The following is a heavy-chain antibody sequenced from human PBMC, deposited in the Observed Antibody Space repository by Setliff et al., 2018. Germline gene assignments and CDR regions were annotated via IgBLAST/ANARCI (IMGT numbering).Heavy chain of an antibody. CDR2: IYTDGTT. J-gene: IGHJ4*02. V-gene: IGHV3-66*01. Sequence: GGSLRLSCAASGFTVSSNYMSWVRQAPGKGPEYVSIIYTDGTTYYTDSVKGRFTISRDNSKNTLYLQLNSLRAEDTAVYYCVRGLPFDYWGQGTLVT. CDR1: GFTVSSNY. CDR3: VRGLPFDY.